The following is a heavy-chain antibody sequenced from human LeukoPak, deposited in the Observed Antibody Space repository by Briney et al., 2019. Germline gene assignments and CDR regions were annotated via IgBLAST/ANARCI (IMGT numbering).Heavy chain of an antibody. CDR2: ISGDGGST. D-gene: IGHD6-19*01. CDR3: ARESESSGWYDY. V-gene: IGHV3-43*02. CDR1: GFMFHDYA. J-gene: IGHJ4*02. Sequence: PGGSLRLSCAAPGFMFHDYAIHWVRQAPGKGLEWVSLISGDGGSTFYADSVKGRFTISRDNSKNSLYLQMNSLRSDDTALYYCARESESSGWYDYWGRGTLVTVSS.